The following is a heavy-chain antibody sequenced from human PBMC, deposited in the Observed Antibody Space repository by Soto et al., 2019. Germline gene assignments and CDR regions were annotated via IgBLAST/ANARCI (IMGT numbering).Heavy chain of an antibody. CDR1: GGSISSSSYY. D-gene: IGHD3-16*01. J-gene: IGHJ6*02. CDR3: ARHLSPYGMDV. CDR2: IYYSGST. Sequence: PSETLSLTCTVSGGSISSSSYYWGWIRQPPGKGLEWIGSIYYSGSTYYNPSLKSRVTISVDTSKNQFSLKLSSVTAADTAVYYCARHLSPYGMDVWGQGTTVTVSS. V-gene: IGHV4-39*01.